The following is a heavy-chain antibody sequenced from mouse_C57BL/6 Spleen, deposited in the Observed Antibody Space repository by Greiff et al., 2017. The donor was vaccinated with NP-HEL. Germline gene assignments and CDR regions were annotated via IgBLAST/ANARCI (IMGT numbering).Heavy chain of an antibody. CDR2: INYDGSST. CDR1: GFTFSDYY. V-gene: IGHV5-16*01. J-gene: IGHJ1*03. Sequence: EVQLVESEGGLVQPGSSMKLSCTASGFTFSDYYMAWVRQVPEKGLEWVANINYDGSSTYYLDSLKSRFIISRDNAKNILYLQMSSLKSEDTATYYCARAPITTVVARYWYFDVWGTGTTVTVSS. D-gene: IGHD1-1*01. CDR3: ARAPITTVVARYWYFDV.